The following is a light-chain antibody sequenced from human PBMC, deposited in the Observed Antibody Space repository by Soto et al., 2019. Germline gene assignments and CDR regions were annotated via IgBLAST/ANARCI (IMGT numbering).Light chain of an antibody. CDR2: AAS. J-gene: IGKJ5*01. CDR3: QQTYNTPIT. Sequence: RVTPAPSSWSATIGDRVTITSRASQSISSWLAWYQQKPGKAPNLLIYAASSLQSGVPSRFRGSESGTDFTLTITSLQPEDSATYYCQQTYNTPITFGQGTRLEIK. V-gene: IGKV1-39*01. CDR1: QSISSW.